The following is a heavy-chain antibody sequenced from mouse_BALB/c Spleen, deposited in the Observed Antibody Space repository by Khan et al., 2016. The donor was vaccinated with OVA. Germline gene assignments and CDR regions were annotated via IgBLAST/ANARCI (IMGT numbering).Heavy chain of an antibody. J-gene: IGHJ2*01. CDR2: IWAGGST. D-gene: IGHD1-3*01. CDR3: AGLEDI. Sequence: QVQLQQSGPGLVAPSQSLSITCTVSGFSLTSYGVHWVRQPPGKGLEWLGVIWAGGSTNYNSDLMSRMSSSKDNSKSQVFLTMNILPTDDTAMYYSAGLEDIWGQGTTLTFSS. CDR1: GFSLTSYG. V-gene: IGHV2-9*02.